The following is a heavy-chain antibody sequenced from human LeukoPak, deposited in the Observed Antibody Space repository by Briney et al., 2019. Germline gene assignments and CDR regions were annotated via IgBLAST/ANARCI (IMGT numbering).Heavy chain of an antibody. CDR2: INHNSGGA. CDR3: ARHCTGGSCYSVGPY. D-gene: IGHD2-15*01. Sequence: GASVKVSCKTSGYTFTAYHIHWVRQAPGQGLEWMGWINHNSGGANYVQRFQGRVTMTRDTSISTAYMELSSLRSDDTAVYFCARHCTGGSCYSVGPYWGQGTLVTVSS. J-gene: IGHJ4*02. CDR1: GYTFTAYH. V-gene: IGHV1-2*02.